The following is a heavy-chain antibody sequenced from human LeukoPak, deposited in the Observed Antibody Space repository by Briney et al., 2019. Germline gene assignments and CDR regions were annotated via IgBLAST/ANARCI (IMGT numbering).Heavy chain of an antibody. D-gene: IGHD3-9*01. Sequence: PGGSLRLSCAASGFTFSSYRMSWVCQAPGKGLEWVANIKQDGSEKYYVDSVKDRFTISRDNAKNSLYLQMNSLRAEDTAVYYWARVDNPARYYYYYYMDVWGKGTTVTVSS. CDR1: GFTFSSYR. J-gene: IGHJ6*03. CDR3: ARVDNPARYYYYYYMDV. CDR2: IKQDGSEK. V-gene: IGHV3-7*01.